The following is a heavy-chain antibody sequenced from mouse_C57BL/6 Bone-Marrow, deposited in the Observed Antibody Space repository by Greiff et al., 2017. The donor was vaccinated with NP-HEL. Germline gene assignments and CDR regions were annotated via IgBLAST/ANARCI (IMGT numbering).Heavy chain of an antibody. J-gene: IGHJ4*01. D-gene: IGHD2-4*01. CDR1: GFTFSDFY. CDR3: ARDVGLRPYYYAMDY. V-gene: IGHV7-1*01. CDR2: SRNKANDYTT. Sequence: EVKLMESGGGLVQSGRSLRLSCATSGFTFSDFYMEWVRQAPGKGLEWIAASRNKANDYTTEYSASVKGRFIVSRDTSQSILYLQMNALRAEDTAIYYCARDVGLRPYYYAMDYWGQGTSVTVSS.